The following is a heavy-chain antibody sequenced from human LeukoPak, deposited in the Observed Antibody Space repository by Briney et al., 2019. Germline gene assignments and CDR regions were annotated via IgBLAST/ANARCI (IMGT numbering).Heavy chain of an antibody. CDR2: INHSGST. CDR3: ARGKEEIVVVPVAAAGYYYYYMDV. CDR1: GGSFSDYY. J-gene: IGHJ6*03. V-gene: IGHV4-34*01. Sequence: SETLSLTCAVYGGSFSDYYWSWIRKPPGKGLNGIGEINHSGSTNYNPSLKSRVTISVDTSKNQFSLKLSSVTAADTAVYYCARGKEEIVVVPVAAAGYYYYYMDVWGKGTTVTVSS. D-gene: IGHD2-2*01.